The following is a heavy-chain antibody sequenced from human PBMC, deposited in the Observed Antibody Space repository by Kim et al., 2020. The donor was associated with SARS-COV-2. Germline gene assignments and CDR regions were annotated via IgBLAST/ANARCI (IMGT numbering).Heavy chain of an antibody. V-gene: IGHV3-23*01. Sequence: GGSLRLSCAASGFTFSSYAMSWVRQAPGKGLEWVSAISGSGGSTYYADSVKGLFTISRDNSKNTLYLQMNSLRAEDTAVYYCAKVTLPSSGYFDYWGQGTLVTVSS. CDR2: ISGSGGST. CDR3: AKVTLPSSGYFDY. CDR1: GFTFSSYA. D-gene: IGHD3-22*01. J-gene: IGHJ4*02.